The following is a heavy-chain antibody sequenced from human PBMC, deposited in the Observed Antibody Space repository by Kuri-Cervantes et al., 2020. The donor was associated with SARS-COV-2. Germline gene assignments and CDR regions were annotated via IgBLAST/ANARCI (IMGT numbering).Heavy chain of an antibody. CDR1: GYTFTGCY. V-gene: IGHV1-2*04. D-gene: IGHD3-3*01. J-gene: IGHJ3*02. CDR2: INPKSGGT. Sequence: ASVKVSCKASGYTFTGCYMHWVRQAPGQGLEWMGWINPKSGGTNYAQKFQGWVTMTRDTSISTVSMELSRLRSDDTAGYYCARSTPFLRRVVISQGGAFDIWGQGTMVTVSS. CDR3: ARSTPFLRRVVISQGGAFDI.